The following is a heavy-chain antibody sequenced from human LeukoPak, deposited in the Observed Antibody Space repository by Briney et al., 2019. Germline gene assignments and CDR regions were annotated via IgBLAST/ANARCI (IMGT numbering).Heavy chain of an antibody. CDR3: ARRAVGRNTAMAQINYYYYYMDV. Sequence: SETLSLTCTVSGGSISSYYWSWIRQPPGKGLEWIGYIYYSGSTNYNPSLKSRVTISVDTSKNHFSLKLSSVTAADTAVYYCARRAVGRNTAMAQINYYYYYMDVWGKGTTVTVSS. CDR1: GGSISSYY. J-gene: IGHJ6*03. V-gene: IGHV4-59*08. D-gene: IGHD5-18*01. CDR2: IYYSGST.